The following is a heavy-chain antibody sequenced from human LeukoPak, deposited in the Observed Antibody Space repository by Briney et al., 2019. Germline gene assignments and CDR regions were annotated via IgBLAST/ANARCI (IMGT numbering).Heavy chain of an antibody. CDR1: GFTFSSYW. Sequence: PGGSLRLSCAASGFTFSSYWMSWVRQAPGKGLEWVANIKQDGSEKYYVDSVKGRFTISRDNAKNSLYLQMNSLRVEDTAVYYCAREPYYYDGSGYSIWGQGTLLTVSS. V-gene: IGHV3-7*01. CDR2: IKQDGSEK. D-gene: IGHD3-22*01. CDR3: AREPYYYDGSGYSI. J-gene: IGHJ4*02.